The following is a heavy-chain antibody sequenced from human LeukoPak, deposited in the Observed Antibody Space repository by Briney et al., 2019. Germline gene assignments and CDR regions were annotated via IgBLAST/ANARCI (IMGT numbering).Heavy chain of an antibody. CDR3: AKRDSTGWYSDY. V-gene: IGHV3-20*04. CDR2: ITWNGGTT. D-gene: IGHD6-19*01. CDR1: GLTFDDYG. Sequence: GGSLRLSCAASGLTFDDYGMSWVRQAPGKGLEWVSSITWNGGTTNYADSVKGRFTISRDNAKNSLYLQMKSLRAEDTAVYYCAKRDSTGWYSDYWGQGTLVTVSS. J-gene: IGHJ4*02.